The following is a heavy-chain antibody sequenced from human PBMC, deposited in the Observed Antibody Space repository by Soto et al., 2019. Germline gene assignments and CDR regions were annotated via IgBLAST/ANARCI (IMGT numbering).Heavy chain of an antibody. Sequence: EVQLLESGGGLVQPGGSLRLSCAASGFTFSSYAMSWVRQAPGKGLEWVSAISGSGGSTYYADSVKGRFTISRDNSKNTLYLQMNSLRAEDTAVYYCAKDDREKRSIAAPGAFDIWGQGTMVTVSS. V-gene: IGHV3-23*01. CDR1: GFTFSSYA. J-gene: IGHJ3*02. CDR3: AKDDREKRSIAAPGAFDI. CDR2: ISGSGGST. D-gene: IGHD6-6*01.